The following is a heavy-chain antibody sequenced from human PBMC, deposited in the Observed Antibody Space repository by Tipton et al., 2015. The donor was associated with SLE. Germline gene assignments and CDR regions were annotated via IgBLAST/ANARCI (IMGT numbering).Heavy chain of an antibody. Sequence: SLRLSCAASGFTFSSYGMHWVRQTAGKGLEWVAFIWYDGSKKYYEDSVKGRFTVSRDNSKNTLYLEMNSLRAEDTALYYCARDDDINHYDDLLYYFDYWGRGTLVTVSS. J-gene: IGHJ4*02. CDR3: ARDDDINHYDDLLYYFDY. CDR2: IWYDGSKK. CDR1: GFTFSSYG. D-gene: IGHD3-16*01. V-gene: IGHV3-33*01.